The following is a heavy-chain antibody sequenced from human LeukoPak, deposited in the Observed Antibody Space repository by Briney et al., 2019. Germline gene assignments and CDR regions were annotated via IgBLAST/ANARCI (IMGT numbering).Heavy chain of an antibody. Sequence: AGGSLRLSCAASGFTFSSYSMNWVRQAPGKGLEWVSSISSSSSYVYYADSVEGRFTISRDNAKNSLYLQMNSLRAEDTAVYYCAREGYDILTGYSSSLDYWGQGTLVTVSS. CDR1: GFTFSSYS. D-gene: IGHD3-9*01. J-gene: IGHJ4*02. CDR3: AREGYDILTGYSSSLDY. CDR2: ISSSSSYV. V-gene: IGHV3-21*01.